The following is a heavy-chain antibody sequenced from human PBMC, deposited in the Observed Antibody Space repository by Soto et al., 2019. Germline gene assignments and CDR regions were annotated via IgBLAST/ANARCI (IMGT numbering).Heavy chain of an antibody. CDR3: ATRGYCSGGSCSGDYYYGMDV. V-gene: IGHV1-69*01. D-gene: IGHD2-15*01. CDR2: IIPIFGTA. J-gene: IGHJ6*02. Sequence: QVQLVQSGAEVQKPGSSVKVSCKASGGTFSSYAISWVRQAPGQGLEWMGGIIPIFGTANYAQKFQGRVTITADESTSTAYMELSSLRSEDTAVYYCATRGYCSGGSCSGDYYYGMDVWGQGTTVTVSS. CDR1: GGTFSSYA.